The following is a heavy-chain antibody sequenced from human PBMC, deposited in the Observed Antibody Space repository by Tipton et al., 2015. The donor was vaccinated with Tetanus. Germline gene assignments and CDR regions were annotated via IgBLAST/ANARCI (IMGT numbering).Heavy chain of an antibody. CDR3: ASSTVTR. CDR1: GFTFSNSA. CDR2: LTYDGKKE. J-gene: IGHJ4*02. D-gene: IGHD4-17*01. Sequence: SLRLSCTASGFTFSNSAMHWVRQAPGKGLEWVAVLTYDGKKEHYADSVKGRFTITRDNSKNILSLQMNSVTAEDTGVYYCASSTVTRWGPGTLVTVSS. V-gene: IGHV3-30*04.